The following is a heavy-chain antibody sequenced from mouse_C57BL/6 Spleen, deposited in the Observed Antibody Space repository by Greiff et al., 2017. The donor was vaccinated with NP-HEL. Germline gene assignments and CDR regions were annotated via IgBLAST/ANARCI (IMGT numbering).Heavy chain of an antibody. V-gene: IGHV5-17*01. J-gene: IGHJ3*01. D-gene: IGHD2-4*01. CDR1: GFTFSDYG. Sequence: EVQLVESGGGLVKPGGSLKLSCAASGFTFSDYGMHWVRQAPEKGLEWVAYISSGSSTIYYADTVKGRFTISRDNAKNTLFLQMTSLRSEDTAMYYCAGIYDYDEGFAYWGQGTLVTVSA. CDR3: AGIYDYDEGFAY. CDR2: ISSGSSTI.